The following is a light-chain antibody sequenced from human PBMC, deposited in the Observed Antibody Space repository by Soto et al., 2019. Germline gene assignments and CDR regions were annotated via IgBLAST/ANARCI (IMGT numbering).Light chain of an antibody. J-gene: IGKJ1*01. CDR2: AAS. Sequence: DIQMTQSPSSVSASLGERIAITCRASQDIGGRLAWFQQKPGKAPKLLIYAASSLQSGVPSRFSGSGSGTEFTLTISSLQPDDFATYYCQQYNSYSRKFGQGTKVDIK. V-gene: IGKV1D-16*01. CDR1: QDIGGR. CDR3: QQYNSYSRK.